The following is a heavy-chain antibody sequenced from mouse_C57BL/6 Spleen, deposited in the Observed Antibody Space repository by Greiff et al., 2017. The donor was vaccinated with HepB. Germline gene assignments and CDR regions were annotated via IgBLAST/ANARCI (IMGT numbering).Heavy chain of an antibody. Sequence: VQLQQSGAELVKPGASVKMSCKASGYTFTTYPIEWMKQNHGKSLEWIGNFHPYNDDTKYNEKFMGKATLTVEKSSSTVYLELSRLTSDDSAVYYCARRGIYYDYGFYAMDYWGQGTSVTVSS. CDR3: ARRGIYYDYGFYAMDY. CDR2: FHPYNDDT. CDR1: GYTFTTYP. D-gene: IGHD2-4*01. J-gene: IGHJ4*01. V-gene: IGHV1-47*01.